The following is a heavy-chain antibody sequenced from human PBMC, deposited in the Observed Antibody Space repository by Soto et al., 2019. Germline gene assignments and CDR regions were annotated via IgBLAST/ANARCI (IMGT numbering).Heavy chain of an antibody. D-gene: IGHD3-22*01. J-gene: IGHJ6*02. Sequence: ASVKVSCKASGYTFTSYYMHWVRQAPGQGLEWMGIINPSGGSTSYAQKFQGRVTMTRDTSTSTVYMELSSLGSEDTAVYYCATPSGILYYDSLRVVLDGMDVWGQGTTVTVSS. CDR1: GYTFTSYY. CDR3: ATPSGILYYDSLRVVLDGMDV. V-gene: IGHV1-46*01. CDR2: INPSGGST.